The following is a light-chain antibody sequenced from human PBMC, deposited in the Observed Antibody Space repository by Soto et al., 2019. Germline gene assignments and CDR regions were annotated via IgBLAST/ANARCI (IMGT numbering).Light chain of an antibody. Sequence: EIVLTQSPDTLSLSPGERATLSCRASQSVSRNSLAWYQQKGGQAPRLLIYDISSRATGIPDRFSGGGSGTDFTLTISRLEPEDFVVYYCQQYGSAPVTFGGGTKVEIK. J-gene: IGKJ4*01. V-gene: IGKV3-20*01. CDR3: QQYGSAPVT. CDR1: QSVSRNS. CDR2: DIS.